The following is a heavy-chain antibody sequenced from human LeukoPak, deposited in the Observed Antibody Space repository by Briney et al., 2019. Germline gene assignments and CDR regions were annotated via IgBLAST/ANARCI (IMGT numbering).Heavy chain of an antibody. Sequence: GGSLRLSYAASGVTFSDYYMTWIRQAPGMGLEWVSYISSSGSTIYYADSVKGRFTISRDNAKNSLYLQMNSLRAEDTAVYYCARVQAYYFDYWGQGTLVTVSS. V-gene: IGHV3-11*04. CDR1: GVTFSDYY. CDR3: ARVQAYYFDY. J-gene: IGHJ4*02. CDR2: ISSSGSTI.